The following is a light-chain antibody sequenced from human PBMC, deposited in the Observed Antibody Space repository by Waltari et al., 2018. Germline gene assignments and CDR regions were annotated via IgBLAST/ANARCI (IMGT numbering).Light chain of an antibody. CDR1: DIGSKS. J-gene: IGLJ2*01. CDR3: QVWDSSSDHVL. CDR2: YDS. Sequence: SYVLTQPPSVSVAPGKTARFTCGGNDIGSKSVNWYQQKPGQAPVVVIYYDSDRPSGTPGRFAGTNSGNTATLTISRVEDEDEADYYCQVWDSSSDHVLFGGGTKLTVL. V-gene: IGLV3-21*04.